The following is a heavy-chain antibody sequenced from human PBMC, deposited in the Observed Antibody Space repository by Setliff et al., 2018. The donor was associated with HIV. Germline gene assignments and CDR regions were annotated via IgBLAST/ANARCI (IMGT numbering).Heavy chain of an antibody. J-gene: IGHJ6*02. V-gene: IGHV1-69*05. CDR3: ASAYCSSTGCYVRWGNGMDV. CDR2: FIPLFGTA. D-gene: IGHD2-2*01. CDR1: GDTFSNYA. Sequence: SVKVSCKASGDTFSNYAISWVRQAPGQGLEWMGGFIPLFGTASHAQKFQGRVTVTTDESTSTAYMELSSLRFEDTAMYYCASAYCSSTGCYVRWGNGMDVWGQGTTVTVSS.